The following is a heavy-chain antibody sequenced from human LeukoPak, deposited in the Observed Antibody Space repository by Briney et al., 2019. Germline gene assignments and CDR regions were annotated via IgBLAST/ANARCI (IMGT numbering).Heavy chain of an antibody. CDR3: AKGRGTTVTSAANY. CDR1: GFTFSSYA. Sequence: GGSLRLSCAASGFTFSSYAMSWVRQAPGKGLEWVSSIGGSGDNTFYADSVKDRFTISRDNSKNTLFLQMNRLRAEHTAVYYCAKGRGTTVTSAANYWGQGTLVTVSS. CDR2: IGGSGDNT. D-gene: IGHD4-17*01. V-gene: IGHV3-23*01. J-gene: IGHJ4*02.